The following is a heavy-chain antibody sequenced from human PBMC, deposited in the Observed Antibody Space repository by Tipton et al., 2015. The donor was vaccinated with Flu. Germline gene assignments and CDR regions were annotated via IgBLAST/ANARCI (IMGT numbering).Heavy chain of an antibody. V-gene: IGHV3-9*01. CDR1: GFTFDDYA. CDR2: ISWNRGSI. CDR3: AKDIIGGYCSGGSCYSMFDY. Sequence: SLILSCAASGFTFDDYAMHWVRQAPGKGLEWVSGISWNRGSIGYADSVKGRFTISRDNAKNSLYLQMNSLRAEDTALYYCAKDIIGGYCSGGSCYSMFDYWGQGTLVTVSS. J-gene: IGHJ4*02. D-gene: IGHD2-15*01.